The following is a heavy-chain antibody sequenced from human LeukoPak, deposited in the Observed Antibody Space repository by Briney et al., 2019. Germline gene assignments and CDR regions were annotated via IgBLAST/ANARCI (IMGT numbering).Heavy chain of an antibody. D-gene: IGHD2-2*02. Sequence: ASVKVSCKASGYTFTSYGISWVRQAPGQGLEWMGGIIPIFGTANYAQKFQGRVTITADESTSTAYMELSSLRSEDTAVYYCARAPMGYCSSTSCYTSGPFDYWGQGTLVTVSS. CDR3: ARAPMGYCSSTSCYTSGPFDY. J-gene: IGHJ4*02. CDR2: IIPIFGTA. V-gene: IGHV1-69*13. CDR1: GYTFTSYG.